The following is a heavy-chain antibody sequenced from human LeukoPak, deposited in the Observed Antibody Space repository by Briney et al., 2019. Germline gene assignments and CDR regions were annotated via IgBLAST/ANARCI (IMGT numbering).Heavy chain of an antibody. Sequence: GGSLRLSCAASGFTFSSYGMSWVRQAPGKGLQWVSAISGSSGTTYYADSVRGRFTISRDNSKNTLYLQMNSLRAEDTAVYYCATSFGPVVAAAGTGADWGQGTLVTVSS. CDR3: ATSFGPVVAAAGTGAD. V-gene: IGHV3-23*01. J-gene: IGHJ4*02. CDR2: ISGSSGTT. CDR1: GFTFSSYG. D-gene: IGHD6-13*01.